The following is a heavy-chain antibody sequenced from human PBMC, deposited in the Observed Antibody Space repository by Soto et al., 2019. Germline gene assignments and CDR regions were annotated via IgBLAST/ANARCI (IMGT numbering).Heavy chain of an antibody. V-gene: IGHV4-34*01. CDR1: GGSLSDYY. D-gene: IGHD3-16*01. Sequence: QVQLQQWGAGLLKPSETLSLTCAVSGGSLSDYYWPWIRQSPGKGLEWIGEIHPSGSTYYNPSLRSRVTISVDTSKNQFSLKLTSLTAADTAIYYCARGRDDYKVGNVWGHGTTVTVSS. CDR3: ARGRDDYKVGNV. CDR2: IHPSGST. J-gene: IGHJ6*02.